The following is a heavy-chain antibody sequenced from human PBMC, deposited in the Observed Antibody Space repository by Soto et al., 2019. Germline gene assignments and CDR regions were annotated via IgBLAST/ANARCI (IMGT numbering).Heavy chain of an antibody. D-gene: IGHD2-2*01. CDR3: ARGGEYQLLLRDYYYFNMDV. V-gene: IGHV4-34*01. CDR2: INHSGTT. Sequence: QVQLHQWGAGLLKPSETLSLTCAVHGGSVRGYYWTWIRQSPDKGLEWIGEINHSGTTNYSPSLKTRVTISVDTSKNQFSLILSSVTAADTAVYYCARGGEYQLLLRDYYYFNMDVWGTGTTVTVS. CDR1: GGSVRGYY. J-gene: IGHJ6*03.